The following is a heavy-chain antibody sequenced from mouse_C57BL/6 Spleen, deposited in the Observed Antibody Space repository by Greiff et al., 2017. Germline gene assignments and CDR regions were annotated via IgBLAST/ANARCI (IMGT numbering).Heavy chain of an antibody. J-gene: IGHJ2*01. CDR1: GYTFTSYW. V-gene: IGHV1-69*01. CDR2: IDPSDSYT. Sequence: QVQLQQPGAELVMPGASVKLSCKASGYTFTSYWMHWVKQRPGQGLEWIGEIDPSDSYTNYNQKFKGKSTLTVDKSSSTAYMQLSSLTSEDSAVYYCARGGRWEEYYFDYWGQGTTLTVSS. CDR3: ARGGRWEEYYFDY. D-gene: IGHD2-3*01.